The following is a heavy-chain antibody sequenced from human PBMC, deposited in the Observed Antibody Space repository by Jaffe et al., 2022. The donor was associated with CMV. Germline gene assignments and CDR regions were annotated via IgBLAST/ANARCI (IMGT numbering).Heavy chain of an antibody. D-gene: IGHD6-13*01. V-gene: IGHV1-3*01. Sequence: QVQLVQSGAEVKKPGASVKVSCKASGYTFNRHAMYWVRQAPGQRLEWVGWIDAGNGNTKYSQKFQGRVTISTYTSAGILYMELSSLAYEDTAVYYCARVAHQLYSISSSGLDYWGQGTLVTVSS. J-gene: IGHJ4*02. CDR2: IDAGNGNT. CDR3: ARVAHQLYSISSSGLDY. CDR1: GYTFNRHA.